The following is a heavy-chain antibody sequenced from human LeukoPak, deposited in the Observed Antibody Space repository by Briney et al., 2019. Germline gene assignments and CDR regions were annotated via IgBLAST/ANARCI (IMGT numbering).Heavy chain of an antibody. V-gene: IGHV4-39*01. D-gene: IGHD3-22*01. J-gene: IGHJ4*02. CDR2: IYYSGST. CDR1: GGSISSSSYY. Sequence: SETLSLTCTVSGGSISSSSYYWGWIRQPPGKGLEWIGSIYYSGSTYYNPSLKSRVTISVDTSKNQFSLKLSSVTAADTAVYYCARYYDRSGYWSTPHFDYWGQGTLVTVSS. CDR3: ARYYDRSGYWSTPHFDY.